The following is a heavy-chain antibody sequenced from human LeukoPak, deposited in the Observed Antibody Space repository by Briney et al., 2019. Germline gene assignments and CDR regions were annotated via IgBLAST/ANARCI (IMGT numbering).Heavy chain of an antibody. J-gene: IGHJ5*02. CDR1: GYSFTSYW. D-gene: IGHD7-27*01. CDR2: ISNDESTI. CDR3: ARDVGT. V-gene: IGHV3-74*01. Sequence: GESLKISCKGSGYSFTSYWMHWVRQAPGKGPVWVSLISNDESTIIYADSVKGRFTISRDNAKNTLYPQMSSLRAEDTAVYYCARDVGTWGQGTLVTVSS.